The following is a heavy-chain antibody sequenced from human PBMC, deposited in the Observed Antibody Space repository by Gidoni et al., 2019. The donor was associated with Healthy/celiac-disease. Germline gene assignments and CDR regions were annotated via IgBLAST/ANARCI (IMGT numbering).Heavy chain of an antibody. J-gene: IGHJ6*02. CDR3: ARDWGYSGYGPYYYYYYGMDV. D-gene: IGHD5-12*01. CDR2: LRSSGSTI. CDR1: GFPSSDYY. Sequence: QVQLVESGGGLVKPGGSMRLSCAASGFPSSDYYMSWIRQAPGKGLECVSCLRSSGSTIYYAASVKVRLTISRDNAKNSLYLQMNRLRAEDTAVYYCARDWGYSGYGPYYYYYYGMDVWGQGTTVTVSS. V-gene: IGHV3-11*01.